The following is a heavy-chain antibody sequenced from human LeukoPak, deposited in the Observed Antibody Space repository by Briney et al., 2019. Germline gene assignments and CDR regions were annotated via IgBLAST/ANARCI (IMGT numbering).Heavy chain of an antibody. Sequence: GGSLRLSRSASGFTFTSHVMHWVRQAPGKGLQYVSGISMNVQTTYYAGSVKGRFTISRDSSKNTVYLQMNSLTAEDTAVYYCVREGLERRTNFDYWGQGTLVSVSS. V-gene: IGHV3-64D*06. J-gene: IGHJ4*02. CDR1: GFTFTSHV. CDR3: VREGLERRTNFDY. D-gene: IGHD1-1*01. CDR2: ISMNVQTT.